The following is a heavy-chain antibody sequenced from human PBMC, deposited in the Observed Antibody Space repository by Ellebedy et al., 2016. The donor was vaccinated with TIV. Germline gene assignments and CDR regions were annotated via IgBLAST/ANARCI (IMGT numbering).Heavy chain of an antibody. CDR3: TKDNKAGGCDY. D-gene: IGHD3-10*01. CDR1: GLSISSYW. CDR2: IKHDGSQK. Sequence: GESLKISCAASGLSISSYWMTWVRQAPGKGLEWVANIKHDGSQKYYVDSVKGRFTISRDNAKNSLYLQMNSLRAEDTGMYYCTKDNKAGGCDYWGQGTLVTVSS. V-gene: IGHV3-7*03. J-gene: IGHJ4*02.